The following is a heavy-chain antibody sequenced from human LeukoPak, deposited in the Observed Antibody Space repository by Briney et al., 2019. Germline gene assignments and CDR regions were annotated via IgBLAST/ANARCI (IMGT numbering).Heavy chain of an antibody. Sequence: ASVKVSCKASGYTFTGYYMHWVRQAPGQGLEWMGWINPNSGGTNYAQKFQGWVTMTRDTSISTAYMELSRLRSDDTAVYYCARDGASGYCSSTSCYHDAFDIWSQGTMVTVSS. J-gene: IGHJ3*02. CDR3: ARDGASGYCSSTSCYHDAFDI. D-gene: IGHD2-2*03. CDR2: INPNSGGT. V-gene: IGHV1-2*04. CDR1: GYTFTGYY.